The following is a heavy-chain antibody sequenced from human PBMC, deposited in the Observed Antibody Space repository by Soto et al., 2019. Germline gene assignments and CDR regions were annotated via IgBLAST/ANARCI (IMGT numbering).Heavy chain of an antibody. CDR3: AREYDSSAYPPLDY. V-gene: IGHV3-33*01. CDR2: IWYDGSNK. J-gene: IGHJ4*02. D-gene: IGHD3-22*01. CDR1: GFTFSSYG. Sequence: QVQLVESGGGVVQPGRSLRLSCAASGFTFSSYGMHWVRQAPGKGLAWVAVIWYDGSNKYYADSVKGRFTISRDNSKSTLDPQMNSLRAEDTAVYYCAREYDSSAYPPLDYWGQGTLVTVSS.